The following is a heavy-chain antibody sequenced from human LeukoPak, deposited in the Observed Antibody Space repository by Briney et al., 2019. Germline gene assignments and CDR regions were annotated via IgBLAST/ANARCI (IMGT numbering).Heavy chain of an antibody. CDR2: IYYSGST. D-gene: IGHD5/OR15-5a*01. J-gene: IGHJ4*02. CDR3: ARKSLRQNYFDY. V-gene: IGHV4-59*12. CDR1: GGSISSYY. Sequence: SETLSLTCTVSGGSISSYYWSWIRQPPGKGLEWIGYIYYSGSTNYNPSLKSRVTLSLDTSKNQFSLNLSSVTAADTAVYYCARKSLRQNYFDYWGQGILVTVSS.